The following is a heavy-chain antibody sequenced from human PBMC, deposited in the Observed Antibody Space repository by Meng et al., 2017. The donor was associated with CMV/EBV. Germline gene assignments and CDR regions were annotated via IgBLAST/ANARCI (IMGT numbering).Heavy chain of an antibody. D-gene: IGHD6-13*01. CDR3: ARGVAAAFWFDP. CDR2: IRYDGSNK. V-gene: IGHV3-30*02. CDR1: GFTFSSYG. Sequence: GESLKISCAASGFTFSSYGMHWVRQAPGKGLEWVAFIRYDGSNKYYADSVKGRFTISRDNAKNSLYLQMNSLRAEDTAVYYCARGVAAAFWFDPWGQGTLVTVSS. J-gene: IGHJ5*02.